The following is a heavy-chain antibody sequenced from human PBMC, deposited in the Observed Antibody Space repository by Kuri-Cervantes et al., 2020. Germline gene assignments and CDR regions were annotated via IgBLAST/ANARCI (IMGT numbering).Heavy chain of an antibody. CDR1: GFTFSSYS. D-gene: IGHD1-14*01. CDR2: IRGSGGST. CDR3: AKDPRTSNWLDP. Sequence: GESLKISCAASGFTFSSYSMNWVRQAPGKGLEWVSAIRGSGGSTYYADSVKGRFTISRDNSKNTLYLQMNSLRAEDTAVYYCAKDPRTSNWLDPWGQGTLVTVSS. V-gene: IGHV3-23*01. J-gene: IGHJ5*02.